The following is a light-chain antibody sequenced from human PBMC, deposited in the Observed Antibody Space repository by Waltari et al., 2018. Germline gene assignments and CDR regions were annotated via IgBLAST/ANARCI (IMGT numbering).Light chain of an antibody. CDR3: QNHERLPAT. J-gene: IGKJ1*01. CDR1: QSIGKY. V-gene: IGKV3-20*01. Sequence: ATLSCRASQSIGKYLVWYQQKSGQAPRLLIYAASSMATGVPDRFSGSGSGTDFSLTISRLEPEDFAVYYCQNHERLPATFGQGTKVEIK. CDR2: AAS.